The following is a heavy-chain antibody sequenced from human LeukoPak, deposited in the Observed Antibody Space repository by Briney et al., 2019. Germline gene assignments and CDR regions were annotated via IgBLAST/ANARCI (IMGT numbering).Heavy chain of an antibody. CDR3: ARHAVEAASRWFDP. Sequence: SETLSLTCTVSGDSMSSSHYCWGWIRQPPGKGLEWIGSIYYSGSTYYNPSLKSRVTMSVDTSKKQFSLKLSSVTAADTAVYYCARHAVEAASRWFDPWGQGTLVIVSS. V-gene: IGHV4-39*01. CDR1: GDSMSSSHYC. J-gene: IGHJ5*02. CDR2: IYYSGST. D-gene: IGHD1-1*01.